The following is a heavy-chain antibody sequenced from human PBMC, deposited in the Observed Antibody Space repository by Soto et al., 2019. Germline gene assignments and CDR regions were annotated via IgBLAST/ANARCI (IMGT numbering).Heavy chain of an antibody. Sequence: VQLVESGGGLVKPGGSLRLSCAASGFTFSSYSMNWVRQAPGKGLEWVSSISSSSSYIYYADSVKGRFTISRDNAKNSLYLQMNSLRAEDTAVYYCARELTVVAVAYDAFDIWGQGTMVTVSS. CDR1: GFTFSSYS. J-gene: IGHJ3*02. CDR3: ARELTVVAVAYDAFDI. CDR2: ISSSSSYI. V-gene: IGHV3-21*01. D-gene: IGHD6-19*01.